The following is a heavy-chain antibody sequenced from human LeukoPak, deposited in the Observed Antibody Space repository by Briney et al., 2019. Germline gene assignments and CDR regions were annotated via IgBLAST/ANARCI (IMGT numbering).Heavy chain of an antibody. Sequence: SETLSLTRALSGGSLSSGGYSWGWLRHPPGRGLEWSGNIYHTGRTYYIPSLRSRVTISVDGSKKQLSLELSSVTAADTAVYYCAGYIMMTSGGVVVQGSRYGGWFDPWGQGTLVTVSP. CDR3: AGYIMMTSGGVVVQGSRYGGWFDP. D-gene: IGHD3-16*02. J-gene: IGHJ5*02. V-gene: IGHV4-30-2*01. CDR2: IYHTGRT. CDR1: GGSLSSGGYS.